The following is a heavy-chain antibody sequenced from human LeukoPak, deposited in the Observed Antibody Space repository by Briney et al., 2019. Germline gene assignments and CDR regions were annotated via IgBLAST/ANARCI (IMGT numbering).Heavy chain of an antibody. CDR2: IKSKTDGGTT. Sequence: GGSLRLSCAASGFTSSNAWMSWVRQAPGKGLEWVGRIKSKTDGGTTDYAAPVKGRFTISRDDSKNTLYLQMNSLKTEDTAVYYCSLGYCSGGSCYSAMLPVWGQGTLVTVSS. CDR1: GFTSSNAW. D-gene: IGHD2-15*01. J-gene: IGHJ4*02. V-gene: IGHV3-15*01. CDR3: SLGYCSGGSCYSAMLPV.